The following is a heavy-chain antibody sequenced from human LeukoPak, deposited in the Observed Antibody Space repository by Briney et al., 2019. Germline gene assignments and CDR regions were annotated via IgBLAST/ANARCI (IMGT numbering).Heavy chain of an antibody. D-gene: IGHD3-9*01. CDR2: ISSSGSTI. J-gene: IGHJ5*02. CDR1: GFTFSDYY. V-gene: IGHV3-11*04. CDR3: ASTPGTIFRFDP. Sequence: GGSLRLSCAASGFTFSDYYMSWIRQAPGKGLEWVSYISSSGSTIYYADSVKGRFTISRDNAKNSLYLQMNSLRAEDTAMYYCASTPGTIFRFDPWGQGTLVTVSS.